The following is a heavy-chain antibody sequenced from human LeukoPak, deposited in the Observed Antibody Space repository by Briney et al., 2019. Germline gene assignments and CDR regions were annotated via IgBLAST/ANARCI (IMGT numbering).Heavy chain of an antibody. CDR3: AKKGLTVTTYYFDY. CDR2: INSDGSST. Sequence: PGGSLRLSCAACGFTFSSYWMHWVRQAPGKGLVWVSRINSDGSSTSYADSVKGRFTISRDNAKNTLYLQMNSLRAEDTAVYYCAKKGLTVTTYYFDYWGQGTLVTVSS. D-gene: IGHD4-17*01. J-gene: IGHJ4*02. V-gene: IGHV3-74*01. CDR1: GFTFSSYW.